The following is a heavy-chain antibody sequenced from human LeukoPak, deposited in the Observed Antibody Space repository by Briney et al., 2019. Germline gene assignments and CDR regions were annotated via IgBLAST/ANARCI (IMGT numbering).Heavy chain of an antibody. CDR1: GGTFSSYA. Sequence: SVKVSCKASGGTFSSYAINWVRQAPGQGLEWMGGITPIFGTANYAQRFQGRVTITADPPTSTAYMELSSLRSEDTAVYYCARWAGYCSITNCYTAFDYWGQGTLVTVSS. CDR3: ARWAGYCSITNCYTAFDY. CDR2: ITPIFGTA. V-gene: IGHV1-69*01. D-gene: IGHD2-2*02. J-gene: IGHJ4*02.